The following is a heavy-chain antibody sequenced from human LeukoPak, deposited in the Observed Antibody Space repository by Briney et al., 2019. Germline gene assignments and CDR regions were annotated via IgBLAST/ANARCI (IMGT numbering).Heavy chain of an antibody. V-gene: IGHV3-48*03. CDR3: ARGGGYSDYGNDY. CDR1: GFTFSSYW. D-gene: IGHD5-12*01. J-gene: IGHJ4*02. CDR2: ISSSGSTI. Sequence: GGSLRLSCAASGFTFSSYWMNWVRQAPGKGLEWVSYISSSGSTIYYADSVKGRFTISRDNAKNSLYLQMNSLRAEDTAVYYCARGGGYSDYGNDYWGQGTLVTVSS.